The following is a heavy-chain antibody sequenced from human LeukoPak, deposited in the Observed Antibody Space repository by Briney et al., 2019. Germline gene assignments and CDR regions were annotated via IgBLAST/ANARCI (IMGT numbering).Heavy chain of an antibody. CDR2: INPNNGDT. CDR3: ARVYHI. D-gene: IGHD5/OR15-5a*01. Sequence: ASVKVSCKASGYTFTDYYLHWVRQAPGQRLECMGWINPNNGDTNFAQKFQGRVTMTRDTSIRTVYMELSRLNSDDTAVYYCARVYHIWGQGTMVTVSS. CDR1: GYTFTDYY. J-gene: IGHJ3*02. V-gene: IGHV1-2*02.